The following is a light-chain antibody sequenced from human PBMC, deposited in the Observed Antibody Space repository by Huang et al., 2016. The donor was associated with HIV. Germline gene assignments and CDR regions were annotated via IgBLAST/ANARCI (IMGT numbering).Light chain of an antibody. CDR3: QQSFTTPYT. Sequence: DIQMTQSPSSLSASVGDRITVTCRASQYIRTYLNWYQRIPGRAPNLLIYSASKLQSGVPTRFNASGSGTHFTLTITGLRPEDFATYYCQQSFTTPYTFGQGTKLDLK. CDR1: QYIRTY. V-gene: IGKV1-39*01. CDR2: SAS. J-gene: IGKJ2*01.